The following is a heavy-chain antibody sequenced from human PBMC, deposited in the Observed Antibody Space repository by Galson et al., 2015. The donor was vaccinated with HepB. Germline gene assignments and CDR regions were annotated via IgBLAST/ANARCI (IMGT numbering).Heavy chain of an antibody. D-gene: IGHD1-26*01. CDR1: GYSFTSYW. Sequence: QSGAEVKKPGESLRISCKGSGYSFTSYWISWVRQMPGKGLEWMGRIDPSDSYTNYSPSFQGHVTISADKSISTAYLQWSSPKASDTAMYYCARGAYSGSGNTADDYWGQGTLVTVSS. CDR2: IDPSDSYT. V-gene: IGHV5-10-1*01. CDR3: ARGAYSGSGNTADDY. J-gene: IGHJ4*02.